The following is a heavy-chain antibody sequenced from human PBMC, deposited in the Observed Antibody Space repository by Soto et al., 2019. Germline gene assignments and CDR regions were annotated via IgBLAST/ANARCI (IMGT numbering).Heavy chain of an antibody. V-gene: IGHV4-59*01. J-gene: IGHJ6*02. Sequence: SETLSLTCSVSGGSISGYYWSWIRQTPEKGLEWIGYIYNTGSTVYNPSLKSRVTISVDTSKSQFSLRLNSVTAADTAVYYCARDLWGYCGTDCYPLDVWGQGTTVTVSS. CDR3: ARDLWGYCGTDCYPLDV. CDR1: GGSISGYY. D-gene: IGHD2-21*02. CDR2: IYNTGST.